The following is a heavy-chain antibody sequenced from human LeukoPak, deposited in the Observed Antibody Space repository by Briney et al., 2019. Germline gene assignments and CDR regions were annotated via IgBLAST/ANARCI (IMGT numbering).Heavy chain of an antibody. J-gene: IGHJ4*02. CDR3: ARAYGGLIDY. Sequence: GGSLRLSCEASGFTLNSYIMHWVRQAPGKGLEWVALISFDGRDKQYADFVKGRFTISKDNSKNTLYLQVNSLSGDDTSMYLCARAYGGLIDYWGQGTLVTVSS. V-gene: IGHV3-30*04. CDR2: ISFDGRDK. D-gene: IGHD3-16*01. CDR1: GFTLNSYI.